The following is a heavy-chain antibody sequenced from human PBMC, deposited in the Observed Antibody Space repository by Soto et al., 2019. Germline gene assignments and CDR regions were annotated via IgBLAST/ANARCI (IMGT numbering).Heavy chain of an antibody. V-gene: IGHV3-15*01. J-gene: IGHJ3*02. CDR2: IKSKTDGGTT. D-gene: IGHD3-22*01. CDR3: ARDGYYDSSGYYSVRGFDI. CDR1: GFTFSNAW. Sequence: GGSLRLSCAASGFTFSNAWMSWVRQAPGKGLEWVGRIKSKTDGGTTDYAAPVKGRFTISRDNSKNTVYLQMSSLRAEDTAVFYCARDGYYDSSGYYSVRGFDIWGQGTVVTVSS.